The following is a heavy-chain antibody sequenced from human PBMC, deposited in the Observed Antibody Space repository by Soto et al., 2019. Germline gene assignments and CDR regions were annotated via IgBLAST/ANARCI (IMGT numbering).Heavy chain of an antibody. D-gene: IGHD3-3*01. CDR1: GGTISSSSYY. J-gene: IGHJ6*02. CDR3: ARQPGFWSANGMDV. V-gene: IGHV4-39*01. CDR2: IYYSGGT. Sequence: SETLSLTCPVSGGTISSSSYYWGWIRQPPGKGLEWIGIIYYSGGTYYTPSPKSRVTISVDTSKNQFSLKLSSVTAADTALYYCARQPGFWSANGMDVGRQGTTVTVSS.